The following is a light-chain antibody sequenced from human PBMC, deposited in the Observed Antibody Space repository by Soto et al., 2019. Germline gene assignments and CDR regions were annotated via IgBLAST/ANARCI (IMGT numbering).Light chain of an antibody. CDR2: WAS. CDR3: HQYYSTPFT. V-gene: IGKV4-1*01. CDR1: QSVLYSSNNKNY. Sequence: DIVMTQSPDSLAVSLGERATINGKSSQSVLYSSNNKNYLAWYQQKPGQPPKLLIYWASTRESGVPDRFSGSGSGTDFTLTISSLQAEDVAVYYCHQYYSTPFTFGPGTKLDIK. J-gene: IGKJ3*01.